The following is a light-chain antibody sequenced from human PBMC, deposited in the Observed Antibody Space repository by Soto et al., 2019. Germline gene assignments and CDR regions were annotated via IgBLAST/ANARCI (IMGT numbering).Light chain of an antibody. CDR1: QGISSY. CDR2: AAS. CDR3: QQAASFPPT. Sequence: DFQMTQSPSSVSASVGDRVTITCRASQGISSYLAWYQQKPGKAPKLLVYAASSLQSGVPSRFSGSGSGTEFTLTISSLQPEDFATYYCQQAASFPPTFGGGTKVEIK. V-gene: IGKV1D-12*01. J-gene: IGKJ4*01.